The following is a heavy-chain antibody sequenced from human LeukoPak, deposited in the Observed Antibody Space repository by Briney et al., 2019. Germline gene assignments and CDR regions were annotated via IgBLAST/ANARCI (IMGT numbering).Heavy chain of an antibody. J-gene: IGHJ5*01. CDR2: INPTGGST. V-gene: IGHV1-46*01. CDR1: GYTFTSYY. CDR3: ARDNSVGDNAWWFDS. Sequence: GASVKVSCEASGYTFTSYYMHWVRQAPGQGLEWMGLINPTGGSTGYAQKFQGRVTMTRDMSTSTDYMELSSLRSEDTAIYYCARDNSVGDNAWWFDSWGQGTLVTVSS. D-gene: IGHD1-26*01.